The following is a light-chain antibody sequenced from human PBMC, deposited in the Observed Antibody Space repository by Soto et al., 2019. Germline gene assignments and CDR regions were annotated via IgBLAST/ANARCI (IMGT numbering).Light chain of an antibody. CDR1: SSITTW. V-gene: IGKV1-5*03. CDR2: ETS. Sequence: SQLIQSPSTLSASVGERVKITCRGTSSITTWLAWYQQKRGKAPTLLIYETSVLQTGVPSRFSGTGSETEFTLTIDSLQPDDVGTYYCQNYHVFGQGTKVEI. CDR3: QNYHV. J-gene: IGKJ2*01.